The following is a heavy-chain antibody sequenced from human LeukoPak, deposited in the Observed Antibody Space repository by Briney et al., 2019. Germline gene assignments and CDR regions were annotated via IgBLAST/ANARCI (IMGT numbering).Heavy chain of an antibody. CDR3: AREGGERSGDAFDI. V-gene: IGHV1-2*02. D-gene: IGHD2-21*01. Sequence: ASVKVSCKASGYTFSGYYMHWVRQAPGQGLEWMGWINPNSGGTNYAQKFQGRVTITRDTSISTAYMELSRLRSDDTAVYYCAREGGERSGDAFDIWGQGTMVTVSS. CDR1: GYTFSGYY. J-gene: IGHJ3*02. CDR2: INPNSGGT.